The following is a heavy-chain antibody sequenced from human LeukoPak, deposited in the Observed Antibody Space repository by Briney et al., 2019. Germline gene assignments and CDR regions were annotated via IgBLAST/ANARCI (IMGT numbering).Heavy chain of an antibody. V-gene: IGHV4-59*01. CDR2: IDYRGST. Sequence: PSETLSLTCTVSGGSISTYYWSWIRQPPGKGLEWIAYIDYRGSTTYNPSLRSRVTISVDTSRNQFSLKLSSVTAADTAVYYCARGFNWFDPWGQGTLVTVSS. CDR3: ARGFNWFDP. J-gene: IGHJ5*02. CDR1: GGSISTYY.